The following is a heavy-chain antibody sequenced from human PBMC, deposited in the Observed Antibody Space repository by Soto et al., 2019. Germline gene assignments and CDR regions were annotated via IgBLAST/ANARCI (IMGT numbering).Heavy chain of an antibody. J-gene: IGHJ4*02. Sequence: SETLSLTCTVSGGSISRYYWSWIRQPPGKGLEWIGYIYYSGSTNYNPSLKSRVTISVDTSKNQFSLKLSSVTAADTAVYYCARVTWLRGYFDYWGQGTLVTVSS. D-gene: IGHD5-12*01. V-gene: IGHV4-59*01. CDR3: ARVTWLRGYFDY. CDR2: IYYSGST. CDR1: GGSISRYY.